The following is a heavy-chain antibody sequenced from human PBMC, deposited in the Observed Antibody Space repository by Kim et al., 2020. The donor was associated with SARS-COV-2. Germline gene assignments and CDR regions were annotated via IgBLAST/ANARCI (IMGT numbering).Heavy chain of an antibody. CDR1: GGSISSYY. CDR2: IYYSGST. D-gene: IGHD1-26*01. CDR3: ARDSYGSYFFDY. J-gene: IGHJ4*02. V-gene: IGHV4-59*13. Sequence: SETLSLTCTVSGGSISSYYWSWFRQSPGKGLEWIGYIYYSGSTYSNPSLKSRVTISLHTSKNQFSLNLSSVTAADTAVYYCARDSYGSYFFDYWGRGTLVTVSS.